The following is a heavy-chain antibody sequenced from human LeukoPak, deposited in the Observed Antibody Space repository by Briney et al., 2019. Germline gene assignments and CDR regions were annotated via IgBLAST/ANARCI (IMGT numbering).Heavy chain of an antibody. CDR1: GFTCTSYA. CDR2: AWQHGTDT. Sequence: AGGSLRLSCAASGFTCTSYAMHWVRQAPGKGLEWVAVAWQHGTDTAYADSVKGRFTISRENSKKTWYLQRMSLAVEDAAVCVCVTASGSFEHWGEGSQVAVSS. V-gene: IGHV3-33*01. D-gene: IGHD3-10*01. CDR3: VTASGSFEH. J-gene: IGHJ4*02.